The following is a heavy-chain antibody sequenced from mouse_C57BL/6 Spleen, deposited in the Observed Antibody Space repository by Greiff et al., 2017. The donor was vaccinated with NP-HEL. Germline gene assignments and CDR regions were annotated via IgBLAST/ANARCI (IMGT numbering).Heavy chain of an antibody. J-gene: IGHJ2*01. V-gene: IGHV3-6*01. D-gene: IGHD3-1*01. CDR2: ISYDGSN. Sequence: VQLQQSGPGLVKPSQSLSLTCSVTGYSITSGYYWNWIRQFPGNKLEWMGYISYDGSNNYNPSLKNRISITRDTSKNQFFLKLNSVTTEDTATYYCASNPGDYWGQGTTLTVSS. CDR3: ASNPGDY. CDR1: GYSITSGYY.